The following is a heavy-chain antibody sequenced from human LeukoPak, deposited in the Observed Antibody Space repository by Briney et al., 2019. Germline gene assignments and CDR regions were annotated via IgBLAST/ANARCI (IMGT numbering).Heavy chain of an antibody. CDR2: ISAYNGNT. J-gene: IGHJ1*01. CDR1: GYTFTSYG. V-gene: IGHV1-18*01. D-gene: IGHD6-13*01. CDR3: AREPAGSSSWNAEYFQH. Sequence: GASVKVSCKASGYTFTSYGISWVRQAPGQGLEWMGWISAYNGNTNYAQKLQGRVTMTTDTSTSTAYMELRSLRSEDTAVYYCAREPAGSSSWNAEYFQHWGQGTLVTVSS.